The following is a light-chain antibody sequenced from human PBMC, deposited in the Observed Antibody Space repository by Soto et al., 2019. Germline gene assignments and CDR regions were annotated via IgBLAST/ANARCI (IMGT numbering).Light chain of an antibody. CDR1: QSIRTW. CDR2: KAS. CDR3: QQYNSYPLYS. Sequence: DIQMTQSPSTLSASVGDRVTITCRASQSIRTWLAWYQQKPGKAPKLLIYKASSLESGVPSRFSGSGSGTEFTLTISSLQPDDFATYYCQQYNSYPLYSFGQGTELEIK. V-gene: IGKV1-5*03. J-gene: IGKJ2*03.